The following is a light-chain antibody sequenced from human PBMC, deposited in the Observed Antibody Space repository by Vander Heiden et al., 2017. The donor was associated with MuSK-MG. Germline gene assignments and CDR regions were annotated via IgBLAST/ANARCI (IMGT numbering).Light chain of an antibody. V-gene: IGLV6-57*02. CDR3: QSYDSSNHVV. J-gene: IGLJ2*01. CDR2: EDN. CDR1: SCSIASNY. Sequence: NFMLTQPHSVSESPGKTVTLGCTGSSCSIASNYVQWYQQRPGSAPTTVIYEDNQVPSGVPDQFSGSIDSSSNSASLTISGLKTEDEADYYCQSYDSSNHVVFGGGTKLTVL.